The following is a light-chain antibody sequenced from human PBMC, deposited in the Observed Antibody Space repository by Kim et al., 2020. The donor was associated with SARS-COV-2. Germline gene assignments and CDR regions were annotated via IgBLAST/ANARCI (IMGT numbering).Light chain of an antibody. J-gene: IGKJ2*01. CDR3: QQYGSSPYT. V-gene: IGKV3-20*01. CDR2: AAS. CDR1: QSVRSSY. Sequence: ENVLTQSPGTLSLSPGERATLSCRASQSVRSSYLAWYQQKPGQAPRLLIYAASSRVTGIPDRFSGSGSGTDFTLTISRLEPEDFAVYYCQQYGSSPYTFGQGTKLEI.